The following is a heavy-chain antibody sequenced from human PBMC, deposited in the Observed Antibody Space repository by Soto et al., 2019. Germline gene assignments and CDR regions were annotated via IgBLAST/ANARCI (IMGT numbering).Heavy chain of an antibody. Sequence: SVKVSCKASGGTFSSYAISWVRQAPGQGLEWMGGIIPIFGTANYAQKFQGRVTITADKSTSTAYMELSSLRSEDTAVYHCARAFPYSSSSVTYYYYGMDVWGQGTTVTV. J-gene: IGHJ6*02. V-gene: IGHV1-69*06. CDR2: IIPIFGTA. CDR3: ARAFPYSSSSVTYYYYGMDV. D-gene: IGHD6-6*01. CDR1: GGTFSSYA.